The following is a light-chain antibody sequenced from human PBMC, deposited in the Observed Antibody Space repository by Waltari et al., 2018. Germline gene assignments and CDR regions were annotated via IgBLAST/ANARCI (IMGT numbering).Light chain of an antibody. CDR2: WAS. V-gene: IGKV4-1*01. CDR3: QQYYSTPLT. Sequence: DIVMTQSPDSLAVSLGERATINCKSSQSILYSSNNKNYLAWYQQKPGQPPKLLIYWASTRESGVPDRFIGSGSGTDFTLTISSLQAEDVAVYYCQQYYSTPLTFCPGTKVDIK. CDR1: QSILYSSNNKNY. J-gene: IGKJ3*01.